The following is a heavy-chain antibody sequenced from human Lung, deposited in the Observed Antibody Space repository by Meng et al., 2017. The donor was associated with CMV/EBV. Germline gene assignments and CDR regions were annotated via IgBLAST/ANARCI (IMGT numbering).Heavy chain of an antibody. J-gene: IGHJ4*02. CDR2: IYPSDSDT. CDR3: ARRPFLYCGTDCEFYF. CDR1: GYSFASYC. D-gene: IGHD2-21*01. Sequence: GESLKISCEGSGYSFASYCIGWVRQMPGKGLEWMGIIYPSDSDTIYNPSFQGQVTISADTSISTAYLQWNSLKASDTAMYYCARRPFLYCGTDCEFYFWGQGXLVTVSS. V-gene: IGHV5-51*01.